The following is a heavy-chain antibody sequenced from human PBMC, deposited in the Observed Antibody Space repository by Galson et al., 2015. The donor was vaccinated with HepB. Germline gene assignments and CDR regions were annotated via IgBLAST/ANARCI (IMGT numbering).Heavy chain of an antibody. CDR1: GGSVIGSGYC. D-gene: IGHD3-16*01. CDR2: MFYNGKT. J-gene: IGHJ4*02. CDR3: ANQKERLWVY. V-gene: IGHV4-61*08. Sequence: SETLSLTCAVSGGSVIGSGYCWNWVRQPPGKGLEWIGYMFYNGKTSYNPSLESRLSISLDTSKNQVSLKLSSVTAADTAMYYCANQKERLWVYWGQGTLATVSS.